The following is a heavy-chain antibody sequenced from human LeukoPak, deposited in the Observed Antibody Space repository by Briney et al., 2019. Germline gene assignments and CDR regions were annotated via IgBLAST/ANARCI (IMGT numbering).Heavy chain of an antibody. CDR1: GYTFTSYG. CDR2: ISAYNGNT. Sequence: VASVKVSCKASGYTFTSYGISWVRQAPGQGLEWMGWISAYNGNTNYAQKLQGRVTMTTDTSTSTAYMELRSLRSDDTAVYYCGRTRVGVAGEAGWFDPWGRGTLVTVSS. D-gene: IGHD6-19*01. CDR3: GRTRVGVAGEAGWFDP. J-gene: IGHJ5*02. V-gene: IGHV1-18*01.